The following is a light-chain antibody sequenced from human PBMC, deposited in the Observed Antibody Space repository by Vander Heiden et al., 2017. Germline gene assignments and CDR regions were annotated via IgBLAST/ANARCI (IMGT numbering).Light chain of an antibody. CDR3: QQYESALLT. CDR2: KAS. CDR1: QSISNW. V-gene: IGKV1-5*03. Sequence: TITCRASQSISNWLAWYQQKRGKAPKLLIYKASTLETGVPSRFSGSGSGTEFTLTISSLQPDDFATYDCQQYESALLTFGGGTEVEMK. J-gene: IGKJ4*01.